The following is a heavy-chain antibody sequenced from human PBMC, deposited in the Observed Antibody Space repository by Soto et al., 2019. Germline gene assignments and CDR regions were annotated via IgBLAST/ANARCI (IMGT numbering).Heavy chain of an antibody. CDR1: GGSISNGDYF. CDR2: IQGSGST. Sequence: QVQLQESGPGLVKPSQTLSLTCTVSGGSISNGDYFWSWIRQPPGKGLEWIGYIQGSGSTYYNPSLKSRVTISVDTFKSQFFLKLTSVTAADTAMYYCASPTNSGMDVWGQGTTVTVSS. CDR3: ASPTNSGMDV. D-gene: IGHD4-17*01. J-gene: IGHJ6*02. V-gene: IGHV4-30-4*01.